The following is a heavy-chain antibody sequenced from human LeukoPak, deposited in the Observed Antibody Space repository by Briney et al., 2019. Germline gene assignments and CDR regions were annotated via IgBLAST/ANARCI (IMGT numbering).Heavy chain of an antibody. CDR1: GFTFSSYS. CDR3: ARAGGYYYYYMDV. D-gene: IGHD3-10*01. J-gene: IGHJ6*03. Sequence: GSLRLSCAASGFTFSSYSMNWVRQAPGEGLEWVSSISSSSSYIYYADSVKGRFTISRDNAKNSLYLQMNSLRAEDTAVYYCARAGGYYYYYMDVWGKGTTVTVSS. V-gene: IGHV3-21*01. CDR2: ISSSSSYI.